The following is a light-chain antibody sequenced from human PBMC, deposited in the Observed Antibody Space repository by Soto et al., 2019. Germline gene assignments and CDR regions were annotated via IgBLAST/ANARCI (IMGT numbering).Light chain of an antibody. Sequence: DIQMTQSPSALSASVGDRVTIACRASQNINSWLAWYQQKPGRAPNLLIHKASTLDSGVPSRFSGSGSGTDFTLTISSLQPDDFAASYCQQYKSYPLTFGGGTRLEIK. CDR3: QQYKSYPLT. CDR2: KAS. J-gene: IGKJ4*01. CDR1: QNINSW. V-gene: IGKV1-5*03.